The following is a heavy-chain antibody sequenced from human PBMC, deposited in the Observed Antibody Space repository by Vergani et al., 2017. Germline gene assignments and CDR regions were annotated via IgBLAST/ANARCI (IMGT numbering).Heavy chain of an antibody. CDR1: GFSLSNARMG. V-gene: IGHV2-26*01. Sequence: QVTLKESGPVLVKPTETLTLTCTVSGFSLSNARMGVSWIRQPPGKALEWLAHLFSNDEKSYSTSLKSRLTISKDTSKSQVVLTMTNMDPVDTATYYCARILDTIGTTGRYYYYYGMDVWGQGTTVTVSS. D-gene: IGHD1-1*01. J-gene: IGHJ6*02. CDR2: LFSNDEK. CDR3: ARILDTIGTTGRYYYYYGMDV.